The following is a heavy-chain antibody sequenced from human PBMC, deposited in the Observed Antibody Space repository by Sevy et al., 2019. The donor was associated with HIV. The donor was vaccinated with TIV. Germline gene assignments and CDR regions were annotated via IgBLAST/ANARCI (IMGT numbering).Heavy chain of an antibody. V-gene: IGHV3-21*01. CDR3: ARDGLGDGYKDY. Sequence: GGSLRLSCAASGFTFSLYTMTWVRQAPGKGLEWVSSISTSSSYKYYADSIRSRFTISRDNAKNLVYLQMNRLRAEDTAVYYCARDGLGDGYKDYWGQGTLVTVSS. D-gene: IGHD5-12*01. J-gene: IGHJ4*02. CDR2: ISTSSSYK. CDR1: GFTFSLYT.